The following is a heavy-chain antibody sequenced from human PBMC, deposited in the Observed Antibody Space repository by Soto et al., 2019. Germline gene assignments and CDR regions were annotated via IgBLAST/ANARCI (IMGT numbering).Heavy chain of an antibody. V-gene: IGHV3-30*18. J-gene: IGHJ4*02. CDR2: ISYDGSNK. CDR3: AKGLGYQLLRYYFDY. CDR1: GFTFSSYG. Sequence: GGSLRLSCAASGFTFSSYGMHWVRQAPGKGLEWVAVISYDGSNKYYADSVKGRFTISRDNSKNTLYLQMNSLRAGDTAVYYCAKGLGYQLLRYYFDYWGQGTLVTVSS. D-gene: IGHD2-2*01.